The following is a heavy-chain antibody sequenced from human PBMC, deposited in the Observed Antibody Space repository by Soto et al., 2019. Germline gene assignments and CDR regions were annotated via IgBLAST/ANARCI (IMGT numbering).Heavy chain of an antibody. CDR3: ARQIEYSSSSSGFDP. Sequence: GGSLRLSCEASGFTFSTYWMNWVRQAPGKGLEWVANIKQDGSEKYYVDSVKGRFTISRDNAKNSLSLQMNSLRAEDKAVYYCARQIEYSSSSSGFDPWGQGTLVTVSS. V-gene: IGHV3-7*01. CDR1: GFTFSTYW. J-gene: IGHJ5*02. CDR2: IKQDGSEK. D-gene: IGHD6-6*01.